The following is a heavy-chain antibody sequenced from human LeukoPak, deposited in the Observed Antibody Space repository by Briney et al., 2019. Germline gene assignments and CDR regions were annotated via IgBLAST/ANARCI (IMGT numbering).Heavy chain of an antibody. CDR1: GFTFSSYW. CDR3: ASDTQGLDY. Sequence: GGSLRLSCAAPGFTFSSYWMSWVRQAPGKGLEWVANIKQDGSEKYYVDSVKGRFTISRDNAKNSLYLQMNSLRAEDTAVYYCASDTQGLDYWGQGTLVTVSS. J-gene: IGHJ4*02. CDR2: IKQDGSEK. V-gene: IGHV3-7*03.